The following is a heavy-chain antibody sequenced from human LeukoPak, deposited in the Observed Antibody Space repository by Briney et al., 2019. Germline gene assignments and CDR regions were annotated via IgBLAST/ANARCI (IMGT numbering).Heavy chain of an antibody. V-gene: IGHV3-30*18. CDR2: ISYDGSNK. D-gene: IGHD5-18*01. CDR3: AKDRSYVDTVYFDY. Sequence: PGRSLRLSCAVSGFTFSSYGMHWVRQAPGKGLEWVAVISYDGSNKYYADSVKGRFTISRDNSKNTLYLQMNSLRAEDTAVYYCAKDRSYVDTVYFDYWGQGTLVTVSS. CDR1: GFTFSSYG. J-gene: IGHJ4*02.